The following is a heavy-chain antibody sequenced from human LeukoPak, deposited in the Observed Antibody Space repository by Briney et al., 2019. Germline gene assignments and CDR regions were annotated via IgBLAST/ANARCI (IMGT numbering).Heavy chain of an antibody. CDR3: ARGGGDWGFDY. J-gene: IGHJ4*02. Sequence: PGGSLRLSCAAPGFTFSSNYMSWGRQAPGKGVEWVSVIYSGGSTYYADSVKGRFTISRDNSKNTLYLQMNSLRAEDTAVYYCARGGGDWGFDYWGQGTLVTVSS. CDR2: IYSGGST. D-gene: IGHD2-21*02. CDR1: GFTFSSNY. V-gene: IGHV3-53*01.